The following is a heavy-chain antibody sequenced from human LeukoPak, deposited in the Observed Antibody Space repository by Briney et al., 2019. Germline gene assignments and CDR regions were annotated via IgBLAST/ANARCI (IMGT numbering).Heavy chain of an antibody. V-gene: IGHV3-9*01. CDR2: ISWNSGSI. CDR3: AKDLGVTIRLKGLDY. Sequence: PGGSLRLSCAASGFTVSSNYMSWVRQAPGKGLEWVSGISWNSGSIGYADSVKGRFTISRDNAKNSLYLQMNSLRAEDTALYYCAKDLGVTIRLKGLDYWGQGTLVTVSS. J-gene: IGHJ4*02. CDR1: GFTVSSNY. D-gene: IGHD3-16*01.